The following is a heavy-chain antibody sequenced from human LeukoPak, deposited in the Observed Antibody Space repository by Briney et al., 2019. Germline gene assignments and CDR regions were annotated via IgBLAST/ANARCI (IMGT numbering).Heavy chain of an antibody. Sequence: GGSLRLSCAASGLAFSAHKMHWVRQAPRKGLVWVSRISTDGHTTDYADFVQGRFTASRDNTKNTWSLEMNSLRAEDTAVYYCVVGGSPGYWGQGTLVTVSS. CDR2: ISTDGHTT. D-gene: IGHD2-15*01. V-gene: IGHV3-74*01. CDR3: VVGGSPGY. CDR1: GLAFSAHK. J-gene: IGHJ4*02.